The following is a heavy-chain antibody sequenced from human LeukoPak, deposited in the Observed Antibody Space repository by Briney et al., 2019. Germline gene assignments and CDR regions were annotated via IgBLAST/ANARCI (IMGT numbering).Heavy chain of an antibody. J-gene: IGHJ4*02. D-gene: IGHD3-10*01. V-gene: IGHV3-7*02. Sequence: PGGSLRLSCAASGFTFGSDWMSWVRQAPGKGLEYVANIREDGSEKYYVDSVKGRFTISRDNTKNSLYLQMNSLRAEDTAVYYCASPGGSGSYQLDYWGQGTLVTVSS. CDR1: GFTFGSDW. CDR2: IREDGSEK. CDR3: ASPGGSGSYQLDY.